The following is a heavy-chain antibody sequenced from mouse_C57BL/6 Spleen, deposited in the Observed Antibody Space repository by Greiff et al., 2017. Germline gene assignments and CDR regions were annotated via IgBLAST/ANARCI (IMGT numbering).Heavy chain of an antibody. CDR2: INPNNGGT. CDR1: GYTFTDYY. D-gene: IGHD1-1*01. CDR3: SRSITTVEARYAMDY. Sequence: VQLQQSGPELVKPGASVKISCKASGYTFTDYYMNWVKQSHGKSLEWIGDINPNNGGTRYNQKFKGKATLTVDKSSSTAYMELSSLTSEDSAVYYCSRSITTVEARYAMDYWGQGTSVTVSS. J-gene: IGHJ4*01. V-gene: IGHV1-26*01.